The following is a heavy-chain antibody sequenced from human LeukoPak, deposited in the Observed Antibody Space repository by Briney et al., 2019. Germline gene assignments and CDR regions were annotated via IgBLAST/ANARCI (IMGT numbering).Heavy chain of an antibody. D-gene: IGHD4-17*01. Sequence: GASVKVSCKTSGYTFTNHGISWVRQAPGQGLEWMGWISGYHGNTNYVQKFRGRITMTTDTFTSTAYLQLRSLSSDDTALYYCARDLSLGRHDDGEPFDSWGQGTLVTVSS. CDR3: ARDLSLGRHDDGEPFDS. CDR1: GYTFTNHG. CDR2: ISGYHGNT. V-gene: IGHV1-18*01. J-gene: IGHJ4*02.